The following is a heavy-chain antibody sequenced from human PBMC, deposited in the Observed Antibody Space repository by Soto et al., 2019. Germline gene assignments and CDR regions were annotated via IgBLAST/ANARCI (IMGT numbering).Heavy chain of an antibody. V-gene: IGHV1-46*03. CDR2: INPSGGST. J-gene: IGHJ2*01. Sequence: GASVKVSCKASGYTFTSYYMHWVRQAPGQGLEWMGIINPSGGSTSYAQKFQGRVTMTRDTSTSTVYMELSSLRSEDTAVYYCARGRLISDGDYLWYIDLWGRGTLVTVSS. CDR1: GYTFTSYY. D-gene: IGHD4-17*01. CDR3: ARGRLISDGDYLWYIDL.